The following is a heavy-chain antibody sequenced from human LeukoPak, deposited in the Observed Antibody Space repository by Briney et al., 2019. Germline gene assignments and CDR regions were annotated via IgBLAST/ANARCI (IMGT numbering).Heavy chain of an antibody. V-gene: IGHV3-53*01. CDR2: IYSGGST. CDR1: GFTVSSNY. D-gene: IGHD5-18*01. J-gene: IGHJ4*02. Sequence: GGSLRLSCAASGFTVSSNYMSWVRQAPGKGLEWVSVIYSGGSTYYADSVKGRFTISRDNSKNTLYLQMNSLRAEDTAVYYCARDLPLDTAMVIVWGQGTLVTVSS. CDR3: ARDLPLDTAMVIV.